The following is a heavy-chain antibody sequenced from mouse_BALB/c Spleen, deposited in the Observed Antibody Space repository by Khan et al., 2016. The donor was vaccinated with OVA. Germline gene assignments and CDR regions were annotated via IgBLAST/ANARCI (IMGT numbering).Heavy chain of an antibody. CDR2: INPSNGYT. Sequence: QVRLQQSGAELARPGASVKMSCKASGYTFTSYTMHWVKQRPGQGLEWIGYINPSNGYTNYNQKFRDKATLTADKSSSTAYMQLSSLTSEDSAVSYCARVGPYHANCGAWFAYWGQGTLVTVSA. CDR1: GYTFTSYT. V-gene: IGHV1-4*01. D-gene: IGHD2-10*01. J-gene: IGHJ3*01. CDR3: ARVGPYHANCGAWFAY.